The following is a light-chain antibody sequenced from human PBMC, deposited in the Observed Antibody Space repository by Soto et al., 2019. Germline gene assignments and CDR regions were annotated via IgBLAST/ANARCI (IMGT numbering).Light chain of an antibody. J-gene: IGLJ2*01. V-gene: IGLV2-11*01. CDR1: SSDVGGYNY. Sequence: QSALTQPRSVSGSPGQSVTISCTGTSSDVGGYNYVSWYQQHPGKAPKLMIYDVSKRPSGVPDRFSGSKSGNTASLTISGLQAEDEADYYCCSYAGSYTFGNVVFGGVTKLTVL. CDR3: CSYAGSYTFGNVV. CDR2: DVS.